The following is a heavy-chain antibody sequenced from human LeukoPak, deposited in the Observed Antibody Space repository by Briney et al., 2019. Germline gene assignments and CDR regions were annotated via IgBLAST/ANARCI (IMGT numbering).Heavy chain of an antibody. Sequence: PGGSLRLSCAASGFTFSSYGVSWVRQAPGKGLEWVSAISGSGGSTYYADSVKGRFTISRDNSKNTLYLQMNSLRAEDTAVYYCAKLVNSGSYRTVDYWGQGTLVTVSS. CDR2: ISGSGGST. CDR3: AKLVNSGSYRTVDY. J-gene: IGHJ4*02. V-gene: IGHV3-23*01. D-gene: IGHD1-26*01. CDR1: GFTFSSYG.